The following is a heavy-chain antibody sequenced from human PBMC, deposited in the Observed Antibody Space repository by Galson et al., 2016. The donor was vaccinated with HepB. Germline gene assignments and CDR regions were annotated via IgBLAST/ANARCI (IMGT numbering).Heavy chain of an antibody. J-gene: IGHJ6*02. D-gene: IGHD3-3*01. Sequence: SETLSLTCAVDAASFSNYYWNWIRQPPGKGLEWIAEIHLSETTHYNPSLKRRATISVDTSTNQFSLKMTSVTAADTAVYYCALFWRGSDVWGQGTTVTVSS. V-gene: IGHV4-34*01. CDR1: AASFSNYY. CDR2: IHLSETT. CDR3: ALFWRGSDV.